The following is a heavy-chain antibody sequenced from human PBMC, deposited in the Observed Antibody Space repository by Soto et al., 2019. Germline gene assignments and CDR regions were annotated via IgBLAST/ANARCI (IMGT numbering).Heavy chain of an antibody. CDR1: GGTFSSYA. CDR2: IIPIFGTA. D-gene: IGHD2-15*01. V-gene: IGHV1-69*13. CDR3: ARGLPQRGYCSGGSCYSFDY. Sequence: GASVKVSCKASGGTFSSYAISWVRQAPGQGLEWMGGIIPIFGTANYAQKFQGRVTITADESTSTAYMELSSLRSEDTAVYYCARGLPQRGYCSGGSCYSFDYWGQGTLVTVSS. J-gene: IGHJ4*02.